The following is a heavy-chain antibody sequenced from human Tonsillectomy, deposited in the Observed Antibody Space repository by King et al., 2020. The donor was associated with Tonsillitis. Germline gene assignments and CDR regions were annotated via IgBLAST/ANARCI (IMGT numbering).Heavy chain of an antibody. CDR3: VREYYYEYFDS. CDR1: GFTFSGFW. V-gene: IGHV3-74*01. D-gene: IGHD3-22*01. Sequence: VQLVESGGGLVQPGESLRLSCAASGFTFSGFWMHWVRQAPGKGLVWVSRINPDGSGTNYADSVKGRFTISRDNAKNTLSLQMDSLRAEDTALYFCVREYYYEYFDSWGQGALVTVSS. CDR2: INPDGSGT. J-gene: IGHJ4*02.